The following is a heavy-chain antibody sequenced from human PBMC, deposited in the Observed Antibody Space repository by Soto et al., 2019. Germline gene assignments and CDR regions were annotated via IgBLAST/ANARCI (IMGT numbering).Heavy chain of an antibody. J-gene: IGHJ4*02. CDR2: ISYDGSNK. Sequence: PGGSLRLSCAASGFTVSSYGMHWVRQAPGKGLEWVAVISYDGSNKYYADSVKGRFTISRDNSKNTLYLQMNSLRAEDTAVYYCAKGEVDYYDSSGYLDYWGQGT. D-gene: IGHD3-22*01. CDR1: GFTVSSYG. CDR3: AKGEVDYYDSSGYLDY. V-gene: IGHV3-30*18.